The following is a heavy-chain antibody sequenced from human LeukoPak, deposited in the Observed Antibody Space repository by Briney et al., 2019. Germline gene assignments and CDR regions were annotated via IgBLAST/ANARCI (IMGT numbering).Heavy chain of an antibody. CDR1: GYTFTSYG. J-gene: IGHJ4*02. V-gene: IGHV1-18*01. CDR3: ARDHGGYETEYYFDY. CDR2: ISAYNGNT. Sequence: ASVKVSCKASGYTFTSYGISWVRQAPGQGLEWMGWISAYNGNTNYAQKLQGRVTMTTDTSTSTAYMELRSLRSDDTAVYYCARDHGGYETEYYFDYWGQGTLVTVSS. D-gene: IGHD5-12*01.